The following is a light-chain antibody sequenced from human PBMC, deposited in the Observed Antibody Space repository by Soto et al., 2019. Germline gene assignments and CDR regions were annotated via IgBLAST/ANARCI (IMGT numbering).Light chain of an antibody. CDR1: QTISSW. CDR3: QQYNDSFPYT. V-gene: IGKV1-5*03. Sequence: DIQMTQSPSTLSGSVGDRVTITCRASQTISSWLAWYQQKPGKAPKLLIYKASTLESGVPSRFSSSRSGTEFTLTISSLQPDDFATYYCQQYNDSFPYTFGQGTKVDIK. CDR2: KAS. J-gene: IGKJ2*01.